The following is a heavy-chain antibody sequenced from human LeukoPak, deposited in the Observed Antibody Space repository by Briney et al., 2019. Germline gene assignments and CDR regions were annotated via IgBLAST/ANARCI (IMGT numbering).Heavy chain of an antibody. Sequence: PRGSLRLSCAASGFTFSSYSMNWVRQAPGKGVEWVSYISSSSSTIYYADSVKGRFTISRDNAKNSLYLQMNSLRAEDTAVYYCATGLAYCGGDCYDYWGQGTLVTVSS. J-gene: IGHJ4*02. CDR3: ATGLAYCGGDCYDY. D-gene: IGHD2-21*02. CDR1: GFTFSSYS. V-gene: IGHV3-48*01. CDR2: ISSSSSTI.